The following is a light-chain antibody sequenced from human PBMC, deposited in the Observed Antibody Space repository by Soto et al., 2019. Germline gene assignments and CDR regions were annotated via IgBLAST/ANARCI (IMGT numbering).Light chain of an antibody. CDR2: KTS. Sequence: DIHMTQSPSTLSASVGDRVTITCRASQSISIWLAWYQQKPGKAPNLLIYKTSSLESGVPSRFSGSGSGTEFTLTYSSARPDDFANYDWQDYNDYSWTFGKGNKVEIK. J-gene: IGKJ1*01. CDR3: QDYNDYSWT. V-gene: IGKV1-5*03. CDR1: QSISIW.